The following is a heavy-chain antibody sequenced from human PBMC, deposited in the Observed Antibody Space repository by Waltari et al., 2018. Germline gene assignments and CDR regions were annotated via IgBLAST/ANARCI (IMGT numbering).Heavy chain of an antibody. Sequence: QLQLQESGSGLVKPSQTLSLTCAVPGGSISRGGYSWSLIRQPPGKGLEWIGYIYHSGSTYYNPSLKSRVTISVDRSKNQFSLKLSSVTAADTAVYYCARANGITIFGVVIRANWFDPWGQGTLVTVSS. CDR2: IYHSGST. D-gene: IGHD3-3*01. CDR3: ARANGITIFGVVIRANWFDP. CDR1: GGSISRGGYS. V-gene: IGHV4-30-2*01. J-gene: IGHJ5*02.